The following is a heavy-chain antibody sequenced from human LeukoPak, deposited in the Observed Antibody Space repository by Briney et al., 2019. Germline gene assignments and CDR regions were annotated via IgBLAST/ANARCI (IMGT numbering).Heavy chain of an antibody. D-gene: IGHD4-17*01. V-gene: IGHV3-23*01. CDR3: AKGYLRDAFDM. J-gene: IGHJ3*02. CDR1: GFNFSRNA. Sequence: GGSLRLSCAASGFNFSRNATNWVRQAPGKGLKWVSHISGSGGTTYYADSVKGRFTIFRDNSKNTLYLQMSSLRAEDTAIYLCAKGYLRDAFDMWGQGTMVTVSS. CDR2: ISGSGGTT.